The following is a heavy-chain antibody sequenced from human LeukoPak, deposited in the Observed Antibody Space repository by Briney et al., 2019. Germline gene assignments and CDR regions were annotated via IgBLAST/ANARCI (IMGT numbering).Heavy chain of an antibody. CDR3: ARGPVSSSGFFGY. D-gene: IGHD6-19*01. V-gene: IGHV3-9*01. CDR1: GFTFDDYA. J-gene: IGHJ4*02. CDR2: ISWNSGSI. Sequence: GRSLRLSCAASGFTFDDYAMHWVRQAPGKGLEWVSGISWNSGSIGYADSVKGRFTISRDNAKKSLYLQMNSLRAEDTAVYYCARGPVSSSGFFGYWGQGTLVTVSS.